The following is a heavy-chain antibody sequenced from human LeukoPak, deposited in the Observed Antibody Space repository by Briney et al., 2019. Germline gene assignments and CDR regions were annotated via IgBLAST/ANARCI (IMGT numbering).Heavy chain of an antibody. D-gene: IGHD2-15*01. J-gene: IGHJ4*02. V-gene: IGHV3-21*01. CDR1: GFTFSSYS. CDR2: ISSSSSYI. Sequence: GGSLRLSCAASGFTFSSYSMNWVRQAPGKGLEWVSSISSSSSYIYYADSVKGRFTISRDNAKNSLYLQMNSLRAEDTAVYYCARAYCSGGSCYPLDYSGKGSLVTVSS. CDR3: ARAYCSGGSCYPLDY.